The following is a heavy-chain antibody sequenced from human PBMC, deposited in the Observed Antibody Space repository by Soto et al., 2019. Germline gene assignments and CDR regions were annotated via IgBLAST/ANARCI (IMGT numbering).Heavy chain of an antibody. CDR2: VGAYNRNS. D-gene: IGHD1-26*01. Sequence: ASVKVSCKASGYTVITYGIAWVRQAPGQGLEWMGWVGAYNRNSKYAQKFKDRITMTTDTSTRTAYMELRSLRSDDTAVYYCARGWDTDTDFQFDYWGQGTLVTVSS. CDR1: GYTVITYG. CDR3: ARGWDTDTDFQFDY. V-gene: IGHV1-18*01. J-gene: IGHJ4*02.